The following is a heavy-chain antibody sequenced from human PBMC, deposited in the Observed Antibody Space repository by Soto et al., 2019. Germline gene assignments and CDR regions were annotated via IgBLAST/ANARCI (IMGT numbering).Heavy chain of an antibody. CDR1: GFKFSNYA. Sequence: GGSLRLSCAASGFKFSNYAMSWVRQAPGKGLEWVSLISATGGGTYYADYVKGRFTISRDNSHNTLYLQVHSLTAEDTDVYYCAKDRRAGGNSAFYFYFWGQGAQVTVSS. D-gene: IGHD3-16*01. V-gene: IGHV3-23*01. CDR3: AKDRRAGGNSAFYFYF. CDR2: ISATGGGT. J-gene: IGHJ4*02.